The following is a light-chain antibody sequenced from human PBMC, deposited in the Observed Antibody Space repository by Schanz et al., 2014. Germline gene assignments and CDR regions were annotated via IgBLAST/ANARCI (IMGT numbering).Light chain of an antibody. V-gene: IGKV1-39*01. Sequence: DIQMPQSPSSLSASVGDRVTITCRARQSISSYLNWYQQKPGKAPKLLIYAASSLQSGVPSRFSGSGSGTDFTLTISSLQPEDFATYYCQQYNTYSLLTFGGGTRVEIK. CDR2: AAS. J-gene: IGKJ4*01. CDR1: QSISSY. CDR3: QQYNTYSLLT.